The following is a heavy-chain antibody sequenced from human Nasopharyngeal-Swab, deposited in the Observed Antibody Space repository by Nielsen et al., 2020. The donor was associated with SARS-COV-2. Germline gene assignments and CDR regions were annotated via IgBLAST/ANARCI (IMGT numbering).Heavy chain of an antibody. J-gene: IGHJ6*02. CDR2: ISSSSSYI. D-gene: IGHD3-3*01. CDR1: GFTFNNYN. V-gene: IGHV3-21*01. CDR3: ARDGLDYDFWSAYFMDV. Sequence: GEAMKISCAASGFTFNNYNFNWVRQAPGRGLEWVSSISSSSSYIYYADSVKGRFTISRDNAKNSLYLQMNSLIAEDTAVYYCARDGLDYDFWSAYFMDVWGQGTPVTVSS.